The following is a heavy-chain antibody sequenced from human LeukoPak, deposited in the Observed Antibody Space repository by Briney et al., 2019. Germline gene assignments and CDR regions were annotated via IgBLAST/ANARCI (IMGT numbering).Heavy chain of an antibody. Sequence: GGSLRLSCAASGFTFDDYAMHWVRQAPGKGLEWVSLISWDGGSTYYADSVKGRFTISRDNSKNSLYLQMNSLRAEDTALYYCAKYFSDFWSGLDVWGKGTTVTVSS. CDR1: GFTFDDYA. CDR2: ISWDGGST. CDR3: AKYFSDFWSGLDV. D-gene: IGHD3-3*01. V-gene: IGHV3-43D*03. J-gene: IGHJ6*04.